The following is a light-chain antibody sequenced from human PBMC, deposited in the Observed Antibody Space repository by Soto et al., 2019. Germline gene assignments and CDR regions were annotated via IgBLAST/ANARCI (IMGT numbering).Light chain of an antibody. J-gene: IGLJ2*01. CDR1: SSNIGAGYD. V-gene: IGLV1-40*01. CDR2: GNN. CDR3: QSYDSSLSGSV. Sequence: QSVLTQPPSVSGAPGQWVTLSCTGSSSNIGAGYDVHWYQQLPGTVPKLLSYGNNNRPSGGTDRISGSRSGTSASLAITGLQAEDEADYYCQSYDSSLSGSVVGGGTKVTVL.